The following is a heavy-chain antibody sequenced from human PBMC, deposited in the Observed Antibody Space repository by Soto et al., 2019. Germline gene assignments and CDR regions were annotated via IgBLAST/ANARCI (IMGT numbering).Heavy chain of an antibody. V-gene: IGHV4-31*03. CDR3: ASDEYSSSSVGFNY. D-gene: IGHD6-6*01. CDR1: GGSISSGGYY. J-gene: IGHJ4*02. Sequence: QVQLQESGPGLVKPSQTLSLTCTVSGGSISSGGYYWSWIRQHPGTGLEWSGYTYYSGSTYYNPSLKSRVTISVDTSNNPFSLKLSTVPAADTAVYYCASDEYSSSSVGFNYWGQGTLVTVSS. CDR2: TYYSGST.